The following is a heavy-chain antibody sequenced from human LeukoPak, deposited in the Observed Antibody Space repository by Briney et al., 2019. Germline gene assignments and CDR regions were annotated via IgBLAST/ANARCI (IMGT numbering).Heavy chain of an antibody. CDR1: GYSFTTYY. D-gene: IGHD6-13*01. V-gene: IGHV1-46*01. CDR2: INPNAGTT. J-gene: IGHJ4*02. CDR3: ARGIAMAAVGTQIDY. Sequence: ASVKVSCKASGYSFTTYYMHWVPQAPGQGLEWMGAINPNAGTTSYTQKVQGRVTMTRDTSTSTVFMELTSLRPEDTAVYYCARGIAMAAVGTQIDYWGQGTLVTVSS.